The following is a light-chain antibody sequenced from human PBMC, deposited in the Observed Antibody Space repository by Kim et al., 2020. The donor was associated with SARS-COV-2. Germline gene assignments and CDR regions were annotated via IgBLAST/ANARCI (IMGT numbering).Light chain of an antibody. CDR2: EGS. CDR3: CSYAGSSTLV. J-gene: IGLJ2*01. CDR1: SSDVGSYNL. Sequence: GHSITISCTGTSSDVGSYNLVSWYQQHPGKAPKLMIYEGSKRPSGVSNRFSGSKSGNTASLTISGLQAEDEADYYCCSYAGSSTLVFGGGTQLTVL. V-gene: IGLV2-23*01.